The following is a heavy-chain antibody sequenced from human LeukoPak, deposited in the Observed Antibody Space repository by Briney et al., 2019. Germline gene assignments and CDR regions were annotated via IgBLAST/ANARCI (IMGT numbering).Heavy chain of an antibody. Sequence: GGSLRLSCAASGFTFSTYGMHWVRQAPGKGLEWVAVISYDGRNIHYADSVKGRFTISRDDSKNTLYLQMNSLRAEDTAVYYCAKGAGGVVIGPGYWGQGTLVTVSS. D-gene: IGHD3-3*01. V-gene: IGHV3-30*18. CDR3: AKGAGGVVIGPGY. CDR1: GFTFSTYG. CDR2: ISYDGRNI. J-gene: IGHJ4*02.